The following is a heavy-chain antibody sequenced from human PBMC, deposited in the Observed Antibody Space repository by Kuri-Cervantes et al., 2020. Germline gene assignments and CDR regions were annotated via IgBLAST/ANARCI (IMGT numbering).Heavy chain of an antibody. CDR1: GFTFSSYG. CDR2: IWYDGSHK. J-gene: IGHJ1*01. D-gene: IGHD6-13*01. Sequence: GGSLRLSCAASGFTFSSYGMHWVRQAPGKGLEWVAVIWYDGSHKYSADSVKGRFAISRDNSKNTLYLQMNSLRAEDTAVYYCARPGSGGYSSSWQSAEYFQEWGQGTLVTVSS. CDR3: ARPGSGGYSSSWQSAEYFQE. V-gene: IGHV3-33*01.